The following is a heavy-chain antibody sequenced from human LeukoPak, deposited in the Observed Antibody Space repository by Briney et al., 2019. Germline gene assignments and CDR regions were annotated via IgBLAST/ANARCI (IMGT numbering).Heavy chain of an antibody. D-gene: IGHD7-27*01. V-gene: IGHV3-30-3*01. Sequence: GRSLRLSCAASGFTFRNYYMHWVRQAPGKGLEWVAVISLDGNNEYYADSVKGRFSLSRDNSMNTLYLQLNSLRTEDTAMYYCARDLSGHWAYDYWGQGTLVTVSS. CDR2: ISLDGNNE. CDR3: ARDLSGHWAYDY. J-gene: IGHJ4*01. CDR1: GFTFRNYY.